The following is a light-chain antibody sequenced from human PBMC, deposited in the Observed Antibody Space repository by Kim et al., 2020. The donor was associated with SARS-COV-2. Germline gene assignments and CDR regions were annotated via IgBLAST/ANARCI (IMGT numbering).Light chain of an antibody. CDR1: NSNIGNNC. Sequence: GQKVPSSCSGSNSNIGNNCVSWYQQHPGTAPQLLIYDNNERPSGIPDRFSGSKSGTSATLGITGLQTGDEADYYCGTWDSSLSAVVFGGGTQLTVL. V-gene: IGLV1-51*01. CDR2: DNN. J-gene: IGLJ2*01. CDR3: GTWDSSLSAVV.